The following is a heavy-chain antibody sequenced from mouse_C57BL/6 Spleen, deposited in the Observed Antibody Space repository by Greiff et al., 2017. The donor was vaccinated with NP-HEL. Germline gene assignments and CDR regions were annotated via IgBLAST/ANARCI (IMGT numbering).Heavy chain of an antibody. CDR2: IDPETGGT. D-gene: IGHD2-4*01. J-gene: IGHJ4*01. V-gene: IGHV1-15*01. CDR3: TRSSDYGHAMDY. Sequence: VQLQQSGPVLVKPGASVKMSCKASGYTFTDYYMNWVKQTPVHGLEWIGAIDPETGGTAYNQKFKGKAILTADKSSSTAYMELRSLTSEDSAVYYCTRSSDYGHAMDYWGQGTSVTVSS. CDR1: GYTFTDYY.